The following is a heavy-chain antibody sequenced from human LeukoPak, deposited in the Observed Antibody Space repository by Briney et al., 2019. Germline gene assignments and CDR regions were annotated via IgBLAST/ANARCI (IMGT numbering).Heavy chain of an antibody. V-gene: IGHV3-7*04. J-gene: IGHJ3*02. CDR2: IKQDGSEK. Sequence: GGSLRLSCAASGFTFSSYWMSWVRQAPGKGLEWVANIKQDGSEKYYVDSVKGRFTISRDNAKNSLYLQMNSLRAEDTAVYYCAGGGGGWELLALVGAFDIWGQGTMVTVSS. D-gene: IGHD1-26*01. CDR1: GFTFSSYW. CDR3: AGGGGGWELLALVGAFDI.